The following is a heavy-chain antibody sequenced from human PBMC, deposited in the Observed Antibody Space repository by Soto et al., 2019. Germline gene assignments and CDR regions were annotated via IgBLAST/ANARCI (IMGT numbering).Heavy chain of an antibody. CDR1: GFSYGGYG. Sequence: QVHLVESGGGVVQPGGSLRLSCVASGFSYGGYGMHWVRQAPGKGLEWVAVIWHDGGRQYYADSVKGRFTVSRDNAKNTLYLQMTSLRAGDTAVYYCARALTSGYTDSWGQGTLVIVSS. CDR2: IWHDGGRQ. D-gene: IGHD3-22*01. V-gene: IGHV3-33*01. CDR3: ARALTSGYTDS. J-gene: IGHJ5*01.